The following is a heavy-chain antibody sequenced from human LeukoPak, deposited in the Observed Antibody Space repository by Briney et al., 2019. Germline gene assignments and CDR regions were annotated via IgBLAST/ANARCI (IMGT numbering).Heavy chain of an antibody. CDR3: ARQTRDDILTGYCDY. Sequence: GESLKISCKGSGYSFTSYWIGWVRQMPGKGVEWMGIIHPGDSDTRYSPSFQGQVTISADKSISTAYLQWSSLKASDTAMYYCARQTRDDILTGYCDYWGQGTLVTVSS. D-gene: IGHD3-9*01. CDR2: IHPGDSDT. V-gene: IGHV5-51*01. J-gene: IGHJ4*02. CDR1: GYSFTSYW.